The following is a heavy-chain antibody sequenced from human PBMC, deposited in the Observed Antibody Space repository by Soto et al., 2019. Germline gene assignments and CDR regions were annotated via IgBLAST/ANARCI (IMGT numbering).Heavy chain of an antibody. CDR3: TRRYNWNGNYFDP. CDR1: GASISVHSYD. J-gene: IGHJ5*02. D-gene: IGHD1-20*01. Sequence: SETLSLTCTVSGASISVHSYDWTWIRQPPGKGLEWIGSSYYSGTTYFNPSLKSRATISVDTSKNQFSLRLTSVTAADTAIYYCTRRYNWNGNYFDPWGPGALVTVSS. CDR2: SYYSGTT. V-gene: IGHV4-39*01.